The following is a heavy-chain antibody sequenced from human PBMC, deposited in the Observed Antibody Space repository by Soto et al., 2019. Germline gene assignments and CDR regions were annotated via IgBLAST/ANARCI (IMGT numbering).Heavy chain of an antibody. J-gene: IGHJ6*01. Sequence: VQLLESGGGLVQPGGSLRLACTASGFTFNHYAMSWVRQAPGKGLEWVSAVSGRGGSTKYADSVKGRFIISRDNSNSTLYQEMDSLRVEDTAVYYCAKDSTVTTSLYFYYYGVADLGQGTTVTVSS. CDR1: GFTFNHYA. CDR2: VSGRGGST. D-gene: IGHD4-17*01. CDR3: AKDSTVTTSLYFYYYGVAD. V-gene: IGHV3-23*01.